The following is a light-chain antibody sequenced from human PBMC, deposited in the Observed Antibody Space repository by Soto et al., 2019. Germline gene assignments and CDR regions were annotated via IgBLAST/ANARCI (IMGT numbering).Light chain of an antibody. Sequence: DIQMTQSPSTLSASVGDRVTITCRASQSISNWLAWYQQKPGKAPKLLMYQASSLKSGVPSRFSGSGSGTDFTLTISRLEPEDFAVYYCQQYGSSLWTFGQGTKVDIK. J-gene: IGKJ1*01. V-gene: IGKV1-5*03. CDR2: QAS. CDR1: QSISNW. CDR3: QQYGSSLWT.